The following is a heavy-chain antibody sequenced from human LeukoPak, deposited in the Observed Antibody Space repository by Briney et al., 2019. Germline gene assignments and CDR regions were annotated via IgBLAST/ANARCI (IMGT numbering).Heavy chain of an antibody. Sequence: SETLSLTCAVYGGSCSGYYWSWIRQPPGKGLEWIGEINHSGSTNYNPSLKSRVTISVDTSKNQFSLKLSSVTAADTAVYYCARVRWLQPFDYWGQGTLVTVSS. V-gene: IGHV4-34*01. CDR1: GGSCSGYY. CDR2: INHSGST. J-gene: IGHJ4*02. CDR3: ARVRWLQPFDY. D-gene: IGHD5-24*01.